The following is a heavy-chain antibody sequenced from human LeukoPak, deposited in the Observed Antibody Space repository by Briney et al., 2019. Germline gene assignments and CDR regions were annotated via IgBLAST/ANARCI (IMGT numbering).Heavy chain of an antibody. CDR2: LYYSGST. V-gene: IGHV4-59*12. J-gene: IGHJ5*02. CDR3: ARDGYCSSTSCYMRGTPYNWFDP. CDR1: GGSISSYY. D-gene: IGHD2-2*02. Sequence: KPSETLSLTCTVSGGSISSYYWSWIRQPPGKGLEWIGSLYYSGSTYNNPSLQSRVTISVDTSKNQFSLKLSSVTAADTAVYYCARDGYCSSTSCYMRGTPYNWFDPWGQGTLVTVSS.